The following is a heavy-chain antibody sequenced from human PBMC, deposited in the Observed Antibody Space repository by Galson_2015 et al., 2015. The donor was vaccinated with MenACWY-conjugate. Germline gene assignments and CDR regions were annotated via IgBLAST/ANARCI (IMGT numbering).Heavy chain of an antibody. V-gene: IGHV1-46*03. CDR3: ARGSGSGIYYFDY. J-gene: IGHJ4*02. CDR2: INPSGGST. CDR1: GYTFISYY. Sequence: SVKVSCKASGYTFISYYMHWVRQAPGQGLEWMGIINPSGGSTTYAQKFQGRVTMTRDTSTSTVYMELSSLRSEDTAVYYCARGSGSGIYYFDYWGQGTLVTVSS. D-gene: IGHD3-10*01.